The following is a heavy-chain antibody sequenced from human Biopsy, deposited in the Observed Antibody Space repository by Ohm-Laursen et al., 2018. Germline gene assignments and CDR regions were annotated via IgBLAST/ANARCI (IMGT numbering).Heavy chain of an antibody. D-gene: IGHD4-23*01. CDR3: ARGSNEYGGLYFPH. J-gene: IGHJ1*01. Sequence: GTLSLTCTVSGGSFTGHYWSWIRQPPGKGLEWIGHISYTGYASYKSSLKSRVTISLDTSRKHFSLRLTSLAAADTAVYYCARGSNEYGGLYFPHWGQGTLVTVSS. CDR2: ISYTGYA. V-gene: IGHV4-59*11. CDR1: GGSFTGHY.